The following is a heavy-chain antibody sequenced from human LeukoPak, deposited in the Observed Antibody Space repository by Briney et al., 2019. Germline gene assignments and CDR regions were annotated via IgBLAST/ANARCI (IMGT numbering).Heavy chain of an antibody. J-gene: IGHJ5*02. CDR2: IRYDGINK. Sequence: GGSLRLTCAASGFTFSSYGMHWVRQAPGKGLEWVAFIRYDGINKYYADSVKGRFTISRDNSKNTLYLQMNRLRAEDTAVYYCAKVTSWFRELLPWGQGTLVTVSS. CDR1: GFTFSSYG. V-gene: IGHV3-30*02. CDR3: AKVTSWFRELLP. D-gene: IGHD3-10*01.